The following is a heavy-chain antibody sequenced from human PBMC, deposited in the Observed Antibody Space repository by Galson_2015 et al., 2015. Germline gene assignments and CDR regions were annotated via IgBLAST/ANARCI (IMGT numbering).Heavy chain of an antibody. J-gene: IGHJ6*02. V-gene: IGHV3-7*05. CDR3: IRQLVSSSYGMDV. CDR2: IKQDGREK. D-gene: IGHD6-13*01. Sequence: SLRLSCAASGFTFSSYWMSWVRQAPGKGLEWVANIKQDGREKYYVDSVKGRFTISRDNAKNSLYLQMNGLRAEDTAVYYCIRQLVSSSYGMDVWGHGTTVTVSS. CDR1: GFTFSSYW.